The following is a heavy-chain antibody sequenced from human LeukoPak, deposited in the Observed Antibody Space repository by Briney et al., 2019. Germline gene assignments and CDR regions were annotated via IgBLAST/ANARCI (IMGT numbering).Heavy chain of an antibody. Sequence: PSQTLSLTCTVSGGSISSGDYYWSWIRQPPGKGLEWIGYIYYSGSTYYNPSLKSRVTISVDTSKNQFSLKLSSVTAADTAVYYCARVRPSGVYYHYMDVWGKGTTVTVSS. V-gene: IGHV4-30-4*08. CDR2: IYYSGST. CDR1: GGSISSGDYY. D-gene: IGHD3-16*01. J-gene: IGHJ6*03. CDR3: ARVRPSGVYYHYMDV.